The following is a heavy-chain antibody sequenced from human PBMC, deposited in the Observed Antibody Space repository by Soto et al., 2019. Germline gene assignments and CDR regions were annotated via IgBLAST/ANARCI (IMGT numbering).Heavy chain of an antibody. CDR1: GYTFNGYY. D-gene: IGHD2-15*01. CDR3: AREGYCSGGSCYSGRYYYYGMDV. Sequence: ASVKVSCKASGYTFNGYYIHWVRQAPGQGLEWMGWINPNSGGRNYAQKFQGWVTMTRDTSISTAYMELSRLRSDDTAIYYYAREGYCSGGSCYSGRYYYYGMDVWGQGTTVTVSS. CDR2: INPNSGGR. V-gene: IGHV1-2*04. J-gene: IGHJ6*02.